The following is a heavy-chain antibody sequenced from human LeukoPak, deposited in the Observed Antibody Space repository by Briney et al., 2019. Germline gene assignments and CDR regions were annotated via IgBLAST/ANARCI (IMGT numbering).Heavy chain of an antibody. D-gene: IGHD4-11*01. Sequence: GESLKISCKASGYTFTNYWIGWVRQMPGKGLEWLGIIYPGDSHTIYSTSFQGQVTISADKSIGTAYLQCNSLKASDTAMYYCARQVLGVTSEGFDYWGQGTLVTVSS. V-gene: IGHV5-51*01. J-gene: IGHJ4*02. CDR3: ARQVLGVTSEGFDY. CDR2: IYPGDSHT. CDR1: GYTFTNYW.